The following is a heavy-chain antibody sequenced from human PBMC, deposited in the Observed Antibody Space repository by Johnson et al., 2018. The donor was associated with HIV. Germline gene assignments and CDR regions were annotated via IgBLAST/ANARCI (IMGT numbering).Heavy chain of an antibody. CDR3: ARDGGIQLWSAFDI. V-gene: IGHV3-66*01. CDR1: GFTVSSNY. J-gene: IGHJ3*02. CDR2: IYSGGST. Sequence: EKLLESGGGLVQPGGSLRLSCAASGFTVSSNYMSWVRQAPGKGLEWVSVIYSGGSTYYADSVKGRFTISRDNSKNTLYLQMNSLRAEDTAVYYCARDGGIQLWSAFDIWGQGTMVTVSS. D-gene: IGHD5-18*01.